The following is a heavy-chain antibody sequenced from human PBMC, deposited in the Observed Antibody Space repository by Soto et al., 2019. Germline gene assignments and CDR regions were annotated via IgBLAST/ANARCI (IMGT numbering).Heavy chain of an antibody. D-gene: IGHD6-13*01. Sequence: SETLSLTCTVSGGTISSYYWSWIRQPPGKGLEWIGYIYYSGSTNYNPSLKSRVTISVDTSKNQFSLKLSSVTAADTAVYYCARSGIAALRSFLAYRGQGTLVTVSS. CDR1: GGTISSYY. J-gene: IGHJ4*02. V-gene: IGHV4-59*01. CDR3: ARSGIAALRSFLAY. CDR2: IYYSGST.